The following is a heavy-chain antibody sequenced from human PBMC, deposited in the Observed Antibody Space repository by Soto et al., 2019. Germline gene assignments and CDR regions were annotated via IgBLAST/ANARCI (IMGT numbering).Heavy chain of an antibody. CDR3: ARLEYGDYWKVDY. CDR1: GGSVSSGSYY. J-gene: IGHJ4*02. Sequence: SETLSLTCTVSGGSVSSGSYYWSWIRQPPGKGLEWIGSIYYSGSTYYNQSLKSRVTISVDTSKNQFSLKLSSVTAADTAVYYCARLEYGDYWKVDYWGQGTLVTVSS. CDR2: IYYSGST. D-gene: IGHD4-17*01. V-gene: IGHV4-39*01.